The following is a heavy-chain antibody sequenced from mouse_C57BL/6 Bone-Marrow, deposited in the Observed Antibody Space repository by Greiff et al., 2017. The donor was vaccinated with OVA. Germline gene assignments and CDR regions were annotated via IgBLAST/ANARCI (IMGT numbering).Heavy chain of an antibody. V-gene: IGHV1-54*01. CDR2: INPGSGGT. CDR3: ARPYLDYGSSYLDY. CDR1: GYAFTNYL. Sequence: QVQLKESGAELVRPGTSVKVSCKASGYAFTNYLIEWVKQRPGQRLEWIGVINPGSGGTNYNEKFKGKATLTADKSSSTAYMQLSSLTSEDSAVYFGARPYLDYGSSYLDYWGQGTTLTVSA. J-gene: IGHJ2*01. D-gene: IGHD1-1*01.